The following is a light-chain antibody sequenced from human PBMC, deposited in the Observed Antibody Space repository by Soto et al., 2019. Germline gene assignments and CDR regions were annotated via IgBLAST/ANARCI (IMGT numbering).Light chain of an antibody. J-gene: IGKJ5*01. Sequence: DIQMTQSPSSLSASFGDRLTITCRASQTISNYLNWYQWRPGKAPKLLIYLASSLQSGVPSRFSGSGSGTDFTLTITSLQFEDFATYYCQQTYGPPITFGQGTRLEIK. CDR1: QTISNY. CDR2: LAS. CDR3: QQTYGPPIT. V-gene: IGKV1-39*01.